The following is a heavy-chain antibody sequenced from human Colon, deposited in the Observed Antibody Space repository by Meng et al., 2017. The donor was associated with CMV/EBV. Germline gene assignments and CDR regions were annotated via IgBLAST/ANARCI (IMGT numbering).Heavy chain of an antibody. CDR1: DGSGNSEDDY. V-gene: IGHV4-61*08. J-gene: IGHJ5*02. CDR2: IHYTGNT. CDR3: ARDVMLPAPFFDP. D-gene: IGHD2-2*01. Sequence: VSDGSGNSEDDYWNWLRQPPGKGLEWIGYIHYTGNTNYNPSLKSRVTMSIDTSKNQFSLTLFSVTAADTAVYYCARDVMLPAPFFDPWGQGTLVTVSS.